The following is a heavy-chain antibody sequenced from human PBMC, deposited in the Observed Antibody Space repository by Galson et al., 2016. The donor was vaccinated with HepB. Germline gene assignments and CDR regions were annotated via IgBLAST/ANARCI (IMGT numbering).Heavy chain of an antibody. CDR3: ARALRYFDWSLTRKANAFDI. V-gene: IGHV3-30*03. CDR2: ISYDGTKR. Sequence: SLRLSCAASGFTFSSYGMHWVRQAPGKGLEWVSVISYDGTKRYYADSVKGRFTISRDNSKNTLFLQMNSLRAEDTAVYYCARALRYFDWSLTRKANAFDIWGQGTMVTVSS. CDR1: GFTFSSYG. J-gene: IGHJ3*02. D-gene: IGHD3-9*01.